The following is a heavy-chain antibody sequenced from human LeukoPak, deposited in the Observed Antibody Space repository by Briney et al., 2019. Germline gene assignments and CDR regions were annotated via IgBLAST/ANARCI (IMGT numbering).Heavy chain of an antibody. CDR2: ISYDGSDK. J-gene: IGHJ6*02. Sequence: GRSLRLSCAASGFTFSSYGMHWVRQAPGKGLEWVAVISYDGSDKYSADSVKGRFTISRDNSKNTLYLQMNSLRAGDTAVYYCARGYCSGGSCYSNYYYYYGMDVWGQGTTVTVSS. D-gene: IGHD2-15*01. CDR3: ARGYCSGGSCYSNYYYYYGMDV. V-gene: IGHV3-30*03. CDR1: GFTFSSYG.